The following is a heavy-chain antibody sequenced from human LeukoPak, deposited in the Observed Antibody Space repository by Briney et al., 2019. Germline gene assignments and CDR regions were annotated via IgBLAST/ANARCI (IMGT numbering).Heavy chain of an antibody. J-gene: IGHJ4*02. CDR3: AREGRGGDWLLD. Sequence: SVKVSCKASGGTFSSYAISWVRQAPGQGLEWMGGIIPIFGTANYAQKFQGRVTITADESTSTAYMELSSLRSEDTAVYYCAREGRGGDWLLDWGQGTLVTVSS. CDR2: IIPIFGTA. CDR1: GGTFSSYA. D-gene: IGHD3-9*01. V-gene: IGHV1-69*01.